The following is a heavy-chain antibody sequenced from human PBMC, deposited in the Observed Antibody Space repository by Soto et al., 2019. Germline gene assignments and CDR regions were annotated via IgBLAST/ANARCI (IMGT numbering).Heavy chain of an antibody. J-gene: IGHJ5*02. V-gene: IGHV4-34*01. D-gene: IGHD3-16*02. CDR3: ARVWGSYRHPRFDP. CDR1: GGSFSGYY. CDR2: INHSGST. Sequence: QVQLQQWGAGLLKPSETLSLTCAVYGGSFSGYYWSWIRQPPGKGLEWIGEINHSGSTNYNPSLKSRDTISVDTSKNQFYLKLSSVTAAGTAVYYCARVWGSYRHPRFDPWGQGTLVTVYS.